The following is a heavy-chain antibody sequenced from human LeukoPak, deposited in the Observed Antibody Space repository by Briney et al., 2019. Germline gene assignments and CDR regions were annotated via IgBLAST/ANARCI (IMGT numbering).Heavy chain of an antibody. CDR2: ISSASTYT. V-gene: IGHV3-11*06. J-gene: IGHJ5*02. Sequence: GGSLRLSCAASGFTFSNFYMSWIRQAPGKGLEWVSFISSASTYTNFADSVKGRFTVSRDNAKNSLYLQMNSLRAEDTALYYCTRGTGGSAWGQGTLVTVSS. CDR3: TRGTGGSA. CDR1: GFTFSNFY. D-gene: IGHD2-15*01.